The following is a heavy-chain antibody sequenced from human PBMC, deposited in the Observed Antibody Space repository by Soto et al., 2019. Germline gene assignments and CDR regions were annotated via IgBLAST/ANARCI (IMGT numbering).Heavy chain of an antibody. J-gene: IGHJ4*02. CDR1: GGTFRSYA. CDR2: ILPIFGTA. CDR3: ARDRAWSMATLDY. D-gene: IGHD5-18*01. Sequence: QVQLVQSGAEVKKPGSSVKVSCKASGGTFRSYAIRWVRQAPGQGLEWMGGILPIFGTANDAQKFQGRVTITADESTSTAYMELSSLRSEDTAVYYCARDRAWSMATLDYWGQGTLVTVSS. V-gene: IGHV1-69*12.